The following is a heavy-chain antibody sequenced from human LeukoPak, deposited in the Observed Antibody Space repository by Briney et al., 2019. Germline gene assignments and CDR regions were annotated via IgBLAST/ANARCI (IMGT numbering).Heavy chain of an antibody. CDR1: GFTVSSNY. Sequence: GGSLRLSCAASGFTVSSNYMSWVRQAPGKGLEWVSVIYSGGSTYYADSVKGRFTISRDNSKNTLYLQMNSLRAEDTAVYYCAKGGLKCSSTSCSYGYWGQGTLVTVSS. CDR3: AKGGLKCSSTSCSYGY. CDR2: IYSGGST. D-gene: IGHD2-2*01. J-gene: IGHJ4*02. V-gene: IGHV3-53*01.